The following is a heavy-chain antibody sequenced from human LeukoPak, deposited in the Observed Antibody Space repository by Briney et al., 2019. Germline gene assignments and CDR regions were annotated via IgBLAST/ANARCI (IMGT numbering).Heavy chain of an antibody. J-gene: IGHJ5*02. Sequence: SETLSLTCTVSGASITSSNYYWLWLRQPPGKGLEWIGYIHHSGGITYYNPSLKSRVTISLDTSKNQFSLKLSSVTAADTAVYYCARDMYYYDSSGYYLSWFDPWGQGTLVTVSS. V-gene: IGHV4-39*07. CDR2: IHHSGG. CDR3: ARDMYYYDSSGYYLSWFDP. D-gene: IGHD3-22*01. CDR1: GASITSSNYY.